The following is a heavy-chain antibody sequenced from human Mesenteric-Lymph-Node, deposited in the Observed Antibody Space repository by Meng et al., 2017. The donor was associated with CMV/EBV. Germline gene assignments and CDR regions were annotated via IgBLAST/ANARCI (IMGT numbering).Heavy chain of an antibody. V-gene: IGHV1-69*10. CDR1: VYTLTSYY. Sequence: FSVTVSRQASVYTLTSYYMHWVRQAPGQRLEWMGEIIPILGIANYALKFQGRVTITADKSTSTAYMELSSLRSEDTAVYYCAGGPNLAYCGSHCYFIDYWGQGTLVTVSS. CDR3: AGGPNLAYCGSHCYFIDY. D-gene: IGHD2-21*01. CDR2: IIPILGIA. J-gene: IGHJ4*02.